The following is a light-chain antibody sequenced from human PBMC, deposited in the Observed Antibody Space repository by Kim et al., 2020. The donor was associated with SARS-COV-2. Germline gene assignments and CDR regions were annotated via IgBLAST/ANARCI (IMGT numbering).Light chain of an antibody. CDR2: RKN. V-gene: IGLV1-47*01. CDR1: RAKNEKNY. CDR3: AAWDDSLSGQVV. Sequence: RVTRSCTGSRAKNEKNYVYWYQHLPGMAPELLLFRKNYRPTGVPDRFSGSKSGATAYLAISGLQSEDEGDYYCAAWDDSLSGQVVLGGGTKVTVL. J-gene: IGLJ2*01.